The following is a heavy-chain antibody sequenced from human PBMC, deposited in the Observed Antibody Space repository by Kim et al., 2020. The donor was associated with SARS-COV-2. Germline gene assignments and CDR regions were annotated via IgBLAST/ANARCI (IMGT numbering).Heavy chain of an antibody. CDR2: ISYDGSNE. Sequence: GGSLRLSCAASGFTFSTYGMYWVRQAPGKGLEWVALISYDGSNEYYADSVKGRFTISRDNSKNTLYLQMNSLRAADTALFYCAKALLRGVNYYYYGMDVWGQGTTVTVSS. J-gene: IGHJ6*02. CDR1: GFTFSTYG. V-gene: IGHV3-30*18. CDR3: AKALLRGVNYYYYGMDV. D-gene: IGHD3-10*01.